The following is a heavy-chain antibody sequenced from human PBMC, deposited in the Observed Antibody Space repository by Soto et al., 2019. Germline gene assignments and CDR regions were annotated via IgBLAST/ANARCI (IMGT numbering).Heavy chain of an antibody. V-gene: IGHV3-23*01. CDR3: AKGKPARLLDD. J-gene: IGHJ4*02. CDR1: GFTFSSYS. CDR2: IPGGGGFT. Sequence: GGSLRLSCAASGFTFSSYSMGWVRQAPGKGLEWVSVIPGGGGFTYYADSAKGRFTISRDDSNNTLYLQMNSLRAEDTAIYFCAKGKPARLLDDWGQGTLVTVSS. D-gene: IGHD6-6*01.